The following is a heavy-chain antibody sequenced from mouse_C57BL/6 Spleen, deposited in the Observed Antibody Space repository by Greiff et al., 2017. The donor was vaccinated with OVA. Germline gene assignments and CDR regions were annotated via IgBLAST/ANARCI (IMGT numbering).Heavy chain of an antibody. V-gene: IGHV1-18*01. J-gene: IGHJ2*01. CDR3: ARRSLVYSNYPYFDY. D-gene: IGHD2-5*01. Sequence: EVKLQESGPELVKPGASVKIPCKASGYTFTDYNMDWVKQSHGKSLEWIGDINPNNGGTIYNQKFKGKATLTVDKSSSTAYMELRSLTSEDTAVYYCARRSLVYSNYPYFDYWGQGTTLTVSS. CDR2: INPNNGGT. CDR1: GYTFTDYN.